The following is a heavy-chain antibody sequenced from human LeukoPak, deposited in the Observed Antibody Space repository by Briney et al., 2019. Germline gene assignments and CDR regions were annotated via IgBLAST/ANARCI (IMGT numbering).Heavy chain of an antibody. CDR3: AKDPYAYSGYDWKSYFDY. V-gene: IGHV3-30*18. D-gene: IGHD5-12*01. CDR1: GFTFSSYG. J-gene: IGHJ4*02. Sequence: PGGSLRLSCAASGFTFSSYGMHWVRQAPGKGLEWVAVISYDGSNKYYADSVKGRFTISRDNSKNTLYLQMNSLRAEDTAVYYCAKDPYAYSGYDWKSYFDYWGQGTLVTVSS. CDR2: ISYDGSNK.